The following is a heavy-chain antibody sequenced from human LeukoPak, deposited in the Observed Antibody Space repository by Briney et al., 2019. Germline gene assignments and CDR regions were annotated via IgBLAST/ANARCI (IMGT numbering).Heavy chain of an antibody. CDR1: GGSISSGGYS. CDR2: IYHSGST. CDR3: ARTYGSGSYRPFGY. J-gene: IGHJ4*02. Sequence: SEPLSLTCAVSGGSISSGGYSWRWIRQPPGKGLEWIGYIYHSGSTYYNPSLKSRVTISVDRSRNQFALKLSSVTAADTAVYYCARTYGSGSYRPFGYWGQGTLVTVSS. V-gene: IGHV4-30-2*01. D-gene: IGHD3-10*01.